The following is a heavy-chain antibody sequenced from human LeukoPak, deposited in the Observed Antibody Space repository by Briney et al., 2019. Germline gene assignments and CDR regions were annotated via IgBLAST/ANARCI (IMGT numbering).Heavy chain of an antibody. V-gene: IGHV1-24*01. J-gene: IGHJ4*02. CDR1: GYTLTELS. D-gene: IGHD3-22*01. Sequence: ASVKVSCKVSGYTLTELSMHWVRQAPGKGLEWMGGSDPEDGETIYAQKFQGRVTMTEDTSTDTAYMELSSLRSEDTAVYYCATSPYYYDSSGYYRYWGQGTLVTVSS. CDR2: SDPEDGET. CDR3: ATSPYYYDSSGYYRY.